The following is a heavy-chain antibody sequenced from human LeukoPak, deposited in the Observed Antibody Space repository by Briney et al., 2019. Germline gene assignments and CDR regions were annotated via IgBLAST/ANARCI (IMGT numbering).Heavy chain of an antibody. CDR1: GGSVSSTNW. Sequence: PSETLSLTCGVSGGSVSSTNWWTWIRQPPGKGLEWIGEVHLDGRTNFNPSLKSRLTMSVDLSENHVFLKLTSVTAADTAVYYCAREGGFYRPLDYSGQGTSVTVSS. CDR2: VHLDGRT. V-gene: IGHV4-4*02. D-gene: IGHD6-25*01. CDR3: AREGGFYRPLDY. J-gene: IGHJ4*02.